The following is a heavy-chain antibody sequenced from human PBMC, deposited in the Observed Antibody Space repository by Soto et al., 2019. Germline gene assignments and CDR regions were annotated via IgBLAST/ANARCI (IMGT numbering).Heavy chain of an antibody. D-gene: IGHD3-16*02. V-gene: IGHV3-33*01. CDR2: IWYDGSNK. CDR3: ARNYVWVSYRYTYGIDDFDY. J-gene: IGHJ4*02. CDR1: GFTFSSYG. Sequence: VQLVESGGGVVQPGRSLRLSCAASGFTFSSYGMHWVRQAPGKGLEWVAVIWYDGSNKYYADSVKGRFTISRDNSKNPLYLQMNSLRAEDTAVYYCARNYVWVSYRYTYGIDDFDYWGQGTLVTVSS.